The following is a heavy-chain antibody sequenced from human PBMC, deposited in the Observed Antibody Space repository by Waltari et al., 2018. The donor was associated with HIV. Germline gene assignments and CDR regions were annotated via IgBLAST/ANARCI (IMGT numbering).Heavy chain of an antibody. CDR1: GFTFSSYA. D-gene: IGHD2-2*01. V-gene: IGHV3-33*01. J-gene: IGHJ4*02. CDR2: IWHDENNQ. Sequence: GFTFSSYAMHWVPQAPGKGLEWVAVIWHDENNQYYSDSVQGRFTISRDNSKNTLYLQMNSLRAEDTALYYCARDSPAFSRGTEELDYWGQGTLVTVSS. CDR3: ARDSPAFSRGTEELDY.